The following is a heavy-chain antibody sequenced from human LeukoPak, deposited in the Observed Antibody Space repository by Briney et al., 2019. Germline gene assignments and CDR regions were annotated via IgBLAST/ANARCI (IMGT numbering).Heavy chain of an antibody. CDR1: GFTFSSYS. J-gene: IGHJ4*02. CDR2: ISSSSSYI. CDR3: ARGGSSWFFYFDY. Sequence: PGGSLRLSCAASGFTFSSYSMNWVRQAPGKGLEWVSSISSSSSYIYYADSVKGRFTISRDYAKNSLYLQMNSLRAEDTAVYYCARGGSSWFFYFDYWGQGTLVTVSS. V-gene: IGHV3-21*01. D-gene: IGHD6-13*01.